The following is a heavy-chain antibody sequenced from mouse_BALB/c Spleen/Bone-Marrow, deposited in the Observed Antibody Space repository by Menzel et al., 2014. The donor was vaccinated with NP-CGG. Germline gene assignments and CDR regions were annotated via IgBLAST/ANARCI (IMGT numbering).Heavy chain of an antibody. CDR1: GYAFTNYN. Sequence: EVQLQQSGPELVKPGASVKVSCKASGYAFTNYNMYWVKQSHGKSLEWIGYIDPYNGGTSYNQKFKGKATLTVDKSSSTAYMHLNSLTSEDSAVYYCVRTIMHGVRGTWFAYWGQGTLVTVSA. CDR2: IDPYNGGT. CDR3: VRTIMHGVRGTWFAY. V-gene: IGHV1S135*01. J-gene: IGHJ3*01. D-gene: IGHD2-14*01.